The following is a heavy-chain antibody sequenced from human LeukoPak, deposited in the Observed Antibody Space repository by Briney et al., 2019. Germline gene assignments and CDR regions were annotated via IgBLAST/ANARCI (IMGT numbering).Heavy chain of an antibody. CDR2: ISYDGSNK. J-gene: IGHJ5*02. Sequence: PGGSLRLSCAASGFTFSSYGMHWVRQAPGKGLEWVAVISYDGSNKYYADSVKGRFTISRDNSKNTLYLQMNSLRAEDTAVYYCAKDKRTIPLYNWFDPWGQGTLVTVSS. CDR3: AKDKRTIPLYNWFDP. V-gene: IGHV3-30*18. CDR1: GFTFSSYG.